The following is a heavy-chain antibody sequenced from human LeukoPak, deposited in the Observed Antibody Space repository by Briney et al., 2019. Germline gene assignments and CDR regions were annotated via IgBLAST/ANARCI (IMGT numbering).Heavy chain of an antibody. CDR3: AREYYYDSSGYYYVPNHFDY. CDR1: GFTFSSHW. D-gene: IGHD3-22*01. CDR2: IKQDGSEK. V-gene: IGHV3-7*01. Sequence: GGSLRLSCAASGFTFSSHWMSWVRQAPGKGREWVANIKQDGSEKYYVDSVKGRFTISRANAKNSLYLQMNGLIDEDTAVYYCAREYYYDSSGYYYVPNHFDYWGQGTVITVSS. J-gene: IGHJ4*02.